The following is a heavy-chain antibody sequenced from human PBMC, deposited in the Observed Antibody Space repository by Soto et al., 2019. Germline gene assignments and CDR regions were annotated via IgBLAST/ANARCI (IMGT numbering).Heavy chain of an antibody. CDR2: IYYSGST. J-gene: IGHJ4*02. V-gene: IGHV4-31*03. Sequence: SETLSLTCTVSGGSISSGGYYWSWIRQHPGKGLEWIGYIYYSGSTYYNPSLKSRVTISVDTSKNQFSLKLSSVTAADTAVYYCARVRLDYFDYWGQGTLVTVSS. CDR3: ARVRLDYFDY. D-gene: IGHD3-9*01. CDR1: GGSISSGGYY.